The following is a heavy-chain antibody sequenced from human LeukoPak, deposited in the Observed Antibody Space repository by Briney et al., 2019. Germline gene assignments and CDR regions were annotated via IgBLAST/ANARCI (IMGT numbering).Heavy chain of an antibody. Sequence: GGSLRLSCAASGFTLRSYWMHWVRQAPGKGLVWVSRISSDGITTTYAGSVKGRFTISGDNAKNTLYLQMNSLRAEDTALYFCARDPDRSGWSTFEYWGQGTLVTVSS. CDR3: ARDPDRSGWSTFEY. J-gene: IGHJ4*02. CDR1: GFTLRSYW. D-gene: IGHD6-19*01. V-gene: IGHV3-74*01. CDR2: ISSDGITT.